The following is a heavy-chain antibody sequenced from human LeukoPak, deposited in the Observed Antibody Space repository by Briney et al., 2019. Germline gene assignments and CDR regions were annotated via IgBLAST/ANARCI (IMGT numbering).Heavy chain of an antibody. Sequence: ASVKVSCKASGYTFTSYGISWVRQAPGQGLEWMGWISAYNGNTNYAQKLQGRVTMTTDTSTSTAYTELRSLRSDDTAVYYCARYQQWLAAYYYYGMDVWGQGTTVTVSS. J-gene: IGHJ6*02. V-gene: IGHV1-18*01. CDR1: GYTFTSYG. D-gene: IGHD6-19*01. CDR3: ARYQQWLAAYYYYGMDV. CDR2: ISAYNGNT.